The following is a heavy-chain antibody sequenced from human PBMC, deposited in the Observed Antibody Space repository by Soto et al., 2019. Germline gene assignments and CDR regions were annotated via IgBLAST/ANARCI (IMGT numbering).Heavy chain of an antibody. CDR3: AKAGYSSSWTPFDY. D-gene: IGHD6-13*01. CDR1: GFTFSSYG. CDR2: ISYDGSNK. J-gene: IGHJ4*02. Sequence: PGGSLRLSCAASGFTFSSYGMHWVRQAPGKGLEWVAVISYDGSNKYYADSVKGRFTISRDNSKNTLYLQMNSLRAEDTAVYYCAKAGYSSSWTPFDYWGQGTLVTASS. V-gene: IGHV3-30*18.